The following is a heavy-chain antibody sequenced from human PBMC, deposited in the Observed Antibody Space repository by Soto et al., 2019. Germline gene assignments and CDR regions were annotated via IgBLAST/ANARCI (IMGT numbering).Heavy chain of an antibody. CDR1: GGTFSSYA. CDR3: ARAMYCSGGSCYWFDP. CDR2: IIPIFGTA. Sequence: ASVKVSCKASGGTFSSYAISWVRQAPGQGLEWMGGIIPIFGTANYAQKFQGRVTITADESTSTAYMELSSLRSEDTAVYYCARAMYCSGGSCYWFDPWGQGTLVTVS. V-gene: IGHV1-69*13. J-gene: IGHJ5*02. D-gene: IGHD2-15*01.